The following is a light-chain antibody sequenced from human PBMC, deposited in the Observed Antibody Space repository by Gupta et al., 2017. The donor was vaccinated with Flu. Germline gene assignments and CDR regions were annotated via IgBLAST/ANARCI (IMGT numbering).Light chain of an antibody. J-gene: IGLJ3*02. CDR3: SLYVSGGTWV. V-gene: IGLV8-61*01. CDR2: STN. CDR1: SGSVSTSHY. Sequence: QTVVTQEPSFSVSPGGTVTLTCGLSSGSVSTSHYPSWYQQTPGQAPRTLFYSTNIRSSGVPDRFAGSFLGTTAAPTIAGAQADDAAYYCSSLYVSGGTWVFGGGTKLTVL.